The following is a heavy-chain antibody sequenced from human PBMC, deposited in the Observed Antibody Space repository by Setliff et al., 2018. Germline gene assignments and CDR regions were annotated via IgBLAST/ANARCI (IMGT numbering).Heavy chain of an antibody. V-gene: IGHV1-18*01. J-gene: IGHJ4*02. CDR2: INNYNTNT. Sequence: ASVKVSCKTSGYTFTNYGITRVRQAPGQGLEWMGWINNYNTNTNYAQKLQGRVAMTTDTYTSTAYMELRSLRSDDSAVYYCARINFYVSSGYYYAPDYWGQGTLVTVSS. D-gene: IGHD3-22*01. CDR3: ARINFYVSSGYYYAPDY. CDR1: GYTFTNYG.